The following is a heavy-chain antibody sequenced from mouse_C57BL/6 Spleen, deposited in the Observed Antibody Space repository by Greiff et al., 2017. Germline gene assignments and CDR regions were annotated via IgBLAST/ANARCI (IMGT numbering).Heavy chain of an antibody. CDR3: ARNHYGSSYGYFDV. CDR1: GYTFTSYW. CDR2: IDPSDSYT. J-gene: IGHJ1*03. V-gene: IGHV1-50*01. Sequence: QVQLQQPGAELVKPGASVKLSCKASGYTFTSYWMQWVKQRPGQGLEWIGEIDPSDSYTNYNQKFKGKATVTVDTSSSTAYMQLSSLTSEDSAVYYCARNHYGSSYGYFDVWGTGTTVTVSS. D-gene: IGHD1-1*01.